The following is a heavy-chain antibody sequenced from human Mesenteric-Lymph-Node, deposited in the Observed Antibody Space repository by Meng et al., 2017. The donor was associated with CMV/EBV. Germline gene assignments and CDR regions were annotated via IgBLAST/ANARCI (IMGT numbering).Heavy chain of an antibody. D-gene: IGHD3-22*01. CDR1: GFTFSSYW. Sequence: ETLSLTCAASGFTFSSYWMHWVRQAPGKGLVWVSRINSDESSTSYADSVKGRFTISRDNAKNTLYLQMNSLRAEDTALYYCARATYYYDSSGYKITYYFDYWGQGTLVTVSS. J-gene: IGHJ4*02. CDR2: INSDESST. V-gene: IGHV3-74*01. CDR3: ARATYYYDSSGYKITYYFDY.